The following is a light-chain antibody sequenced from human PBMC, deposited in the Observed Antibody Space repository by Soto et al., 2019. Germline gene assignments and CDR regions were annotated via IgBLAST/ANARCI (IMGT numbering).Light chain of an antibody. CDR1: SSDVGGYNY. Sequence: QSVLTQPASVSGSPGQSITISCTGTSSDVGGYNYVSWYQHHPGKAPKLMIYEVTKRPSGVSNRFSGSKSGNTASLTISGLQAEDEADYYCSSYTSSSTRVFGTGTKVTV. CDR3: SSYTSSSTRV. J-gene: IGLJ1*01. V-gene: IGLV2-14*01. CDR2: EVT.